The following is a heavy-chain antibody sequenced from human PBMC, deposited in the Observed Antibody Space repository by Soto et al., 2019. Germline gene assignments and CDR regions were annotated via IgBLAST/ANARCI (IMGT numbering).Heavy chain of an antibody. CDR1: GFTFSSYA. Sequence: GGSLRLSCAASGFTFSSYAMHWVRQAPGKGPEWVAVISYDGSNKYYADSVKGRFTISRDNSKNTLYLQMNSLRAEDTAVYYCARADSGGYYYGMDVWGQGTTVTVSS. V-gene: IGHV3-30-3*01. CDR2: ISYDGSNK. CDR3: ARADSGGYYYGMDV. J-gene: IGHJ6*02. D-gene: IGHD5-12*01.